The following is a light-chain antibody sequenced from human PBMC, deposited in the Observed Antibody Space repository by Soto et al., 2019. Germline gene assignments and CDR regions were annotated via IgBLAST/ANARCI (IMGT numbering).Light chain of an antibody. CDR2: GAS. CDR1: QSVSSRN. Sequence: EIVLTQSPGTVSLSPGERATLSCRASQSVSSRNLAWYRQKPGQAPSLLIFGASNRATGIPDRFSGSGSGTYFPLTISRLEPEDCAVYYCLRYGDSPPAYTFDQGTKLEIK. J-gene: IGKJ2*01. V-gene: IGKV3-20*01. CDR3: LRYGDSPPAYT.